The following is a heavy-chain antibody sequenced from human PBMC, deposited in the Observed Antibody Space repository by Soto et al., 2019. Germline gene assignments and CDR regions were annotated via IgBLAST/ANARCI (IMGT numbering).Heavy chain of an antibody. D-gene: IGHD3-3*01. V-gene: IGHV4-59*01. CDR1: GGSISSYY. Sequence: SETLSLTCTVSGGSISSYYWSWIRQPPGKGLEWIGYIYYSGSTNYNPSLKSRVTISVDTPKNQFSLKLSSVTAADTAVYYFARGSRYYDFWSGYYQSDLFDYWGQGTLVTVSS. J-gene: IGHJ4*02. CDR2: IYYSGST. CDR3: ARGSRYYDFWSGYYQSDLFDY.